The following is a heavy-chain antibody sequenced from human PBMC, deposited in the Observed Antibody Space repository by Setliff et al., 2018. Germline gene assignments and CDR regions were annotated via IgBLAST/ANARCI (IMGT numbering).Heavy chain of an antibody. J-gene: IGHJ3*02. CDR1: GGSMRSISYY. V-gene: IGHV4-39*01. CDR2: IYDSGTT. CDR3: ARLPGYCNGGNCYGYYTFDI. Sequence: SETLSLTCTVSGGSMRSISYYWGWVRQPPGKGLEWIGTIYDSGTTYYNPSLKSRVTISVDTSKNQFSLTLSSVTAADTAVYYCARLPGYCNGGNCYGYYTFDIWGQGTMVTVSS. D-gene: IGHD2-15*01.